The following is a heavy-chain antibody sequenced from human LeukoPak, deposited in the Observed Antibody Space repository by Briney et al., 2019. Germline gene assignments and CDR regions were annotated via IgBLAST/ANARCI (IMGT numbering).Heavy chain of an antibody. D-gene: IGHD3-10*01. CDR1: AFSLTTTGVG. Sequence: SGPTLVKPTQTLTLTCTFSAFSLTTTGVGVAWIRQPPGKALEWLAVTYWNNDKSYSPSLKSRLTITKDTSKNQVVLIMTNMDPVDTATYYCAHKGVGSGSYTMWGQGTLVTVSS. CDR2: TYWNNDK. J-gene: IGHJ4*02. V-gene: IGHV2-5*01. CDR3: AHKGVGSGSYTM.